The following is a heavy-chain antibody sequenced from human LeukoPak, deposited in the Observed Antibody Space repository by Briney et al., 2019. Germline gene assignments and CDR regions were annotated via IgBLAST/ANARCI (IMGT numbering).Heavy chain of an antibody. D-gene: IGHD2-2*01. CDR3: ATTPVPPRNCYYYYGMDV. CDR1: RYTLTELS. V-gene: IGHV1-24*01. Sequence: ASVKVSCKGSRYTLTELSMHWVRQAPGKGLEWMGGFDPEDGETIYAQKFQGRVTMTEDTSTNTAYMELSSLRSEDTAVYYCATTPVPPRNCYYYYGMDVWGQGTTVTVSS. J-gene: IGHJ6*02. CDR2: FDPEDGET.